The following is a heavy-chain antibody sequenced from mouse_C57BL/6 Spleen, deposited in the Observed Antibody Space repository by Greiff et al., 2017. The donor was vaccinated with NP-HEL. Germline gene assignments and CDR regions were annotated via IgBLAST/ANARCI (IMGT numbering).Heavy chain of an antibody. CDR1: GYSFTGYF. J-gene: IGHJ1*03. V-gene: IGHV1-20*01. Sequence: EVKLQESGPELVKPGDSVKISCKASGYSFTGYFMNWVMQSHGKSLEWIGRINPYNGDTFYNQKFKGKATLTVDKSSSTAHMELRRLTSEDSAVYYCARWGRTAYFDVGGTGTTVTVSS. D-gene: IGHD1-2*01. CDR2: INPYNGDT. CDR3: ARWGRTAYFDV.